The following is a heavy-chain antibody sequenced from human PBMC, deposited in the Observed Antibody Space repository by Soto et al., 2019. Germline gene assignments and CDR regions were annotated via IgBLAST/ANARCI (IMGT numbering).Heavy chain of an antibody. CDR3: AAGDYHDTSGYSSDY. V-gene: IGHV1-18*01. CDR1: GYTFTSYG. D-gene: IGHD3-3*01. CDR2: ISAYNGNT. Sequence: GASVKVSCKASGYTFTSYGISWVRQAPGQGLEWMGWISAYNGNTNYAQKLQERVTLTRDESTSTAYMELSSLRFEDTGVYYCAAGDYHDTSGYSSDYWGQGTLVTVSS. J-gene: IGHJ4*02.